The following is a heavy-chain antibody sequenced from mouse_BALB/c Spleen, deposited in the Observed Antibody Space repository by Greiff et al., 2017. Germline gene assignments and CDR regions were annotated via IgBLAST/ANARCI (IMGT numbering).Heavy chain of an antibody. D-gene: IGHD2-4*01. Sequence: QVQLKESGPELVKPGASVKISCKASGYAFSSSWMNWVKQRPGQGLEWIGRIYPGDGDTNYNGKFKGKATLTADKSSSTAYMQLSSLTSVDSAVYFCARYDYGGYFDVWGAGTTVTVSS. CDR2: IYPGDGDT. CDR1: GYAFSSSW. V-gene: IGHV1-82*01. CDR3: ARYDYGGYFDV. J-gene: IGHJ1*01.